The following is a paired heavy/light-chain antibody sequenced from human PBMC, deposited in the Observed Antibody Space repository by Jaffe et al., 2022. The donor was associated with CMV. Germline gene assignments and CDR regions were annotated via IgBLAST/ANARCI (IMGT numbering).Heavy chain of an antibody. CDR1: GGSISSYY. Sequence: QVQLQESGPGLVKPSETLSLTCTVSGGSISSYYWSWIRQPAGKGLEWIGRIYTSGSTNYNPSLKSRVTMSVDTSKNQFSLKLSSVTAADTAVYYCARASGVRYGDYGGPFDYWGQGTLVTVSS. J-gene: IGHJ4*02. CDR2: IYTSGST. CDR3: ARASGVRYGDYGGPFDY. D-gene: IGHD4-17*01. V-gene: IGHV4-4*07.
Light chain of an antibody. V-gene: IGLV3-1*01. J-gene: IGLJ1*01. CDR1: KLGDKY. CDR3: QAWDSSTYNYV. CDR2: QDS. Sequence: SYELTQPPSVSVSPGQTASITCSGDKLGDKYACWYQQKPGQSPVLVIYQDSKRPSGIPERFSGSNSGNTATLTISGTQAMDEADYYCQAWDSSTYNYVFGTGTKVTVL.